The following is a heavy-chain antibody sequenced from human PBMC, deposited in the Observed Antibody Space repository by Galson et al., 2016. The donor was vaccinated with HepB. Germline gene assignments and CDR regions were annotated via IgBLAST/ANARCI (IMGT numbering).Heavy chain of an antibody. CDR3: ARTKWGWFDP. Sequence: CAISGDSVSSNSAVWNWIRQSPSRGLEWLGRTYYRSKWYHDYAVSVKSRILINPDTSKNHFSLQLNSVTPEDTAVYYCARTKWGWFDPWGQGTLVTVPS. J-gene: IGHJ5*02. V-gene: IGHV6-1*01. D-gene: IGHD2-8*01. CDR1: GDSVSSNSAV. CDR2: TYYRSKWYH.